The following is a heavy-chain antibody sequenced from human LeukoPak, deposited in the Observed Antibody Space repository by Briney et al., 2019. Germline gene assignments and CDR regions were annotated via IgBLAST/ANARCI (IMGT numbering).Heavy chain of an antibody. CDR1: GFTFSSYG. Sequence: GGSLRLSCAASGFTFSSYGMHWVRQAPGKGLEWVAFIRYDGSNKYYADSVKGRFTISRDNSKNTLYLQMNSLRAEDTAVYYCAKGAYYDILTGYGVFDYWGQGTLVTVSS. CDR2: IRYDGSNK. D-gene: IGHD3-9*01. CDR3: AKGAYYDILTGYGVFDY. V-gene: IGHV3-30*02. J-gene: IGHJ4*02.